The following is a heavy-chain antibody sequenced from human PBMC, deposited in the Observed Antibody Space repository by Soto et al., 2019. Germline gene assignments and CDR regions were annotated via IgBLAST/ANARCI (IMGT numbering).Heavy chain of an antibody. V-gene: IGHV4-30-2*01. J-gene: IGHJ4*02. CDR3: ASGPIGDYTDGVDY. CDR2: IYHSGST. Sequence: SETLSLTCAVSGGSISSGGYSWSWIRQPPGKGLEWIGYIYHSGSTYYNPSLKSRVTISVDRSKNQFSLKLSSVTAADTAVYYCASGPIGDYTDGVDYWGQGTLVTVSS. D-gene: IGHD4-17*01. CDR1: GGSISSGGYS.